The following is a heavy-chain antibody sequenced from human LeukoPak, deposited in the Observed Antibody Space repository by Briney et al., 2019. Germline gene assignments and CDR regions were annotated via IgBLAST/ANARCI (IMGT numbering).Heavy chain of an antibody. CDR2: ISGSGGAT. Sequence: GGSLRLSCAASGFTFSSYSMSWVRQAPGKGLEWVSDISGSGGATYYAESVKGRFTISRDTSKNTLDLQMNSLRAEDTAVYYFAKDIGESNVGSYFDLWGQGTPVTVSS. V-gene: IGHV3-23*01. D-gene: IGHD3-10*01. J-gene: IGHJ4*02. CDR1: GFTFSSYS. CDR3: AKDIGESNVGSYFDL.